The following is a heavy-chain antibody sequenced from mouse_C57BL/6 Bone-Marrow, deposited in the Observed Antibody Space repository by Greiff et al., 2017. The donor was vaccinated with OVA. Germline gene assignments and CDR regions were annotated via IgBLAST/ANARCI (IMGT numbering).Heavy chain of an antibody. D-gene: IGHD1-1*01. J-gene: IGHJ2*01. Sequence: EVKLMESGGDLVKPGGSLKLSCAASGFTFSSYGLSWVRQTPDKRLEWVATISSGGSYTYYPASVKGRFTISRDNAKNTLYLQMSSLKSEDTAMYYCARSYYGSSLDYWGQGTTLTVAS. V-gene: IGHV5-6*01. CDR3: ARSYYGSSLDY. CDR1: GFTFSSYG. CDR2: ISSGGSYT.